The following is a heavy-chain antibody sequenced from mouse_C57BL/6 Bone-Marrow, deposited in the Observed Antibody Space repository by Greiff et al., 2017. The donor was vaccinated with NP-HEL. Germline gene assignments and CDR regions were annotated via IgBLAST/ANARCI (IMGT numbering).Heavy chain of an antibody. CDR3: ARLDY. J-gene: IGHJ2*01. CDR2: INPYNGDT. Sequence: EVQVVESGPELVKPGDSVKISCKASGYSFTGYFMNWVMQSHGKSLEWIGRINPYNGDTGYNQKFKGKATLTVDKSSSTAHMELRSRTSEDSAVYYYARLDYWGQGTTLTVSS. V-gene: IGHV1-20*01. CDR1: GYSFTGYF.